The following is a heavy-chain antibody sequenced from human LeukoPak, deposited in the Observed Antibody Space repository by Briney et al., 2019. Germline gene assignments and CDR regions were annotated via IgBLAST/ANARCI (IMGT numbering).Heavy chain of an antibody. CDR2: IRYDGSNK. Sequence: GGSLRLSCAASGFTFSNYGMHWVRQAPGKGLEWVAFIRYDGSNKYYADSVKGRFTISRDNSKNTLYLQMNSLRAEDTAVYYCAKDAHHYYDSSGYSFDYWGQGTLVTVSS. V-gene: IGHV3-30*02. J-gene: IGHJ4*02. CDR1: GFTFSNYG. D-gene: IGHD3-22*01. CDR3: AKDAHHYYDSSGYSFDY.